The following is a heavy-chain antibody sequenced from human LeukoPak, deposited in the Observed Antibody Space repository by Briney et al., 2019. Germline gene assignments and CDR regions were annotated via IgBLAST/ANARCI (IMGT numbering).Heavy chain of an antibody. CDR3: ARVGATWEFDY. Sequence: PGGSLRLSCAASGFTFSNYWMHWVRQGPGKGLVWVSRIRSDGTSTSYADSVKGRFTISRDNAKNTLYLQMSSLRAEDTAVYYCARVGATWEFDYWGQGTLVTVSS. CDR1: GFTFSNYW. J-gene: IGHJ4*02. V-gene: IGHV3-74*01. CDR2: IRSDGTST. D-gene: IGHD1-26*01.